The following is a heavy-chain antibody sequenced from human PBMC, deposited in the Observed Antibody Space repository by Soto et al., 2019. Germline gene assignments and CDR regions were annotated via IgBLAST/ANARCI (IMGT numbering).Heavy chain of an antibody. CDR1: GYTFTSYG. CDR2: ISAYNGNS. Sequence: GASVKVSCKASGYTFTSYGISWLRQSPGQGLEWMGWISAYNGNSNNAQKLQARVTMTTDTSTSTAYMELRSMRSDDMAVYYCVRDGLAAAEIPAYWGQGTLVTVSS. CDR3: VRDGLAAAEIPAY. V-gene: IGHV1-18*03. D-gene: IGHD6-13*01. J-gene: IGHJ4*02.